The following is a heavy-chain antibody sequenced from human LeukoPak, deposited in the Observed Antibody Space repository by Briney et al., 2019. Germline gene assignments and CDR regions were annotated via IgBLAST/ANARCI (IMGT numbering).Heavy chain of an antibody. CDR2: INPNSGGT. Sequence: ASVKVSCKASGYTFTCYYMHWVRQAPGQGLEWMGWINPNSGGTNYAQKFQGRVTMTRDTSISTAYMELSRLRSDDTAVYYCARSGLPRQFYYMDVWGKGTTVTVSS. CDR1: GYTFTCYY. V-gene: IGHV1-2*02. J-gene: IGHJ6*03. CDR3: ARSGLPRQFYYMDV. D-gene: IGHD6-19*01.